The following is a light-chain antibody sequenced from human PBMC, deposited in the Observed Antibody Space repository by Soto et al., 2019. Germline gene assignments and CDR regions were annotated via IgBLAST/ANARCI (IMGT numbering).Light chain of an antibody. Sequence: QSALTQPASVSESPGQSITISCTGTNSDVGGYDYVSWYQHYPGKAPKLLIYQVNNRPSGVSSRFSGSKSGNTASLTFSGLQAEDEADYYCSSLTSSNTWVFGGGTKLTVL. CDR1: NSDVGGYDY. CDR3: SSLTSSNTWV. J-gene: IGLJ3*02. V-gene: IGLV2-14*01. CDR2: QVN.